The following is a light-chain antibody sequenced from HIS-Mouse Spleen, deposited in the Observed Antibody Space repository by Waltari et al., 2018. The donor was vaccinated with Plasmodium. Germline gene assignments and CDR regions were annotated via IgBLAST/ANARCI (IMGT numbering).Light chain of an antibody. V-gene: IGLV3-21*03. Sequence: SYVLTQPPSVSVAPGKTARITCGGNNIGSKSVHLYQQKPGQAPVLVGYDDSDRPSGIPERFSGSNSGNTATLTISRVEAGDEADYYCQVWDSSSDHVVFGGGTKLTVL. CDR2: DDS. J-gene: IGLJ2*01. CDR1: NIGSKS. CDR3: QVWDSSSDHVV.